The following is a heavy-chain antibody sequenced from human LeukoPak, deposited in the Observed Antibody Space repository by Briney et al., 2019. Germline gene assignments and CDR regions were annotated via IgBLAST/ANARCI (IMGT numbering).Heavy chain of an antibody. D-gene: IGHD5-12*01. CDR1: GFTFSSYA. V-gene: IGHV3-23*01. CDR2: ISNSGGRT. Sequence: GGSLKLSCAASGFTFSSYAMSWVRQAPGKGLEWVSSISNSGGRTFYTDSVKGRFTISRDNSKITLYLQMNSLRAEDTAVYYCAKSYNGYESKPDYWGQGTLVTVSS. CDR3: AKSYNGYESKPDY. J-gene: IGHJ4*02.